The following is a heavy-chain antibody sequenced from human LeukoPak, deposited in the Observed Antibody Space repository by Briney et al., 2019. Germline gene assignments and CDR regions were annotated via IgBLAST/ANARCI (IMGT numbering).Heavy chain of an antibody. CDR3: AKDLVYYDSSGYPDY. CDR2: IRYDGSNK. J-gene: IGHJ4*02. Sequence: GGSLRLSCAASGFTFSSYGMHWVRQAPGKGLEWVAFIRYDGSNKYYADSVKGRFTISRDNSKNTLYLQMNGLRAEDTAVYYCAKDLVYYDSSGYPDYWGQGTLVTVSS. V-gene: IGHV3-30*02. D-gene: IGHD3-22*01. CDR1: GFTFSSYG.